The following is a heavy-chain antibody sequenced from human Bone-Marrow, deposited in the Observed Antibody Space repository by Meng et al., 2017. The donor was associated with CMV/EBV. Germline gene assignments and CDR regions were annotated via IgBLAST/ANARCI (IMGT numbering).Heavy chain of an antibody. CDR2: ISSDGSST. CDR1: GFSFSTYW. D-gene: IGHD6-13*01. V-gene: IGHV3-74*01. CDR3: ARDMTTGYSSWYFDL. Sequence: GESLKISCAASGFSFSTYWMHWVRQAPGKGLVWVARISSDGSSTSYADSVKGRFTFSRDNAKNTMYVQMNSLRAEDTAVYYCARDMTTGYSSWYFDLWGRGTLVTVYS. J-gene: IGHJ2*01.